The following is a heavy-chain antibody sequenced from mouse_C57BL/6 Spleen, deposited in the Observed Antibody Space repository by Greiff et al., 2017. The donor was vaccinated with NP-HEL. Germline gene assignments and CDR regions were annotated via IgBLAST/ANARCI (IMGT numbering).Heavy chain of an antibody. V-gene: IGHV5-12*01. D-gene: IGHD2-4*01. CDR3: ARLYDYDDAMDY. CDR2: ISNGGGST. J-gene: IGHJ4*01. CDR1: GFTFSDYY. Sequence: VQLKESGGGLVQPGGSLKLSCAASGFTFSDYYMYWVRQTPEKRLEWVAYISNGGGSTYYPDTVKGRFTISRDNAKNTLYLQMSRLKSEDTAMYYCARLYDYDDAMDYWGQGTSVTVSS.